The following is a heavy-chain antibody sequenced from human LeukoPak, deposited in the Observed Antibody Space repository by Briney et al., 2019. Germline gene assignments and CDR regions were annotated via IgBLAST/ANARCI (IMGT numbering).Heavy chain of an antibody. Sequence: RGESLKISCKGSGYNFNSHWIGWVRQMPGKGLEWMGIIYPGDSDTRYSPSFQGQVTISAGKSISTAYLQWSSLRASDTAMYYCARQYTAAESSFDFWGQGTLVTVSS. D-gene: IGHD6-13*01. CDR3: ARQYTAAESSFDF. J-gene: IGHJ4*02. CDR2: IYPGDSDT. V-gene: IGHV5-51*01. CDR1: GYNFNSHW.